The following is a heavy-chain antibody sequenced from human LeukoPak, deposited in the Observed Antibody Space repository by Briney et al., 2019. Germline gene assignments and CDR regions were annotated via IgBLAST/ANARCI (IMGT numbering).Heavy chain of an antibody. CDR2: IYHSGST. CDR1: GGSISSGGYY. Sequence: PSQTLSLTCTVSGGSISSGGYYWSWIRQPLGKGLEWIGYIYHSGSTYYNPSLKSRVTISVDRSKNQFSLKLSSVTAADTAVYYCAKPRPGNVDIVVVPAAIGYWGQGTLVTVSS. CDR3: AKPRPGNVDIVVVPAAIGY. V-gene: IGHV4-30-2*01. J-gene: IGHJ4*02. D-gene: IGHD2-2*01.